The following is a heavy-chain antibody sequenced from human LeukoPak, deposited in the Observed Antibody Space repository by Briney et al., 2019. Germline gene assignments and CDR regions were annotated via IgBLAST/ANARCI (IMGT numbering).Heavy chain of an antibody. CDR3: TKTNDGSGFLNDAYDI. CDR2: ITWNSRKI. Sequence: QSGGSLRLSCEVSGFTFEDFAMHWVRHTPGKGPEWVSGITWNSRKIDYADSVKGRFTISRDNAKKSVYLQMNSLRPGDTAVYYCTKTNDGSGFLNDAYDIWGQGTKVIVSS. V-gene: IGHV3-9*01. J-gene: IGHJ3*02. D-gene: IGHD3-22*01. CDR1: GFTFEDFA.